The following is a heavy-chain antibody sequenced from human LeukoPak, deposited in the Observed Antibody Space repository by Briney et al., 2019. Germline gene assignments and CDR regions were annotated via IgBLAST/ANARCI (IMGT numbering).Heavy chain of an antibody. J-gene: IGHJ4*02. CDR3: ARRTVHCSSASCYTGGAIDY. CDR2: IYHSGNT. D-gene: IGHD2-2*02. Sequence: PSETLSLTCTVSGYSISSGYYWGWIRQPPGKGLEWIGAIYHSGNTYYNPSLKSRVTISVDTSKNQFSLKLSSVTAADTAVYYCARRTVHCSSASCYTGGAIDYWGQGTLVTVSS. V-gene: IGHV4-38-2*02. CDR1: GYSISSGYY.